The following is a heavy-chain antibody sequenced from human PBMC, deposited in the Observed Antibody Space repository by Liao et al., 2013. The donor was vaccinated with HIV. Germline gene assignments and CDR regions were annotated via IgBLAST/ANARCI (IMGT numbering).Heavy chain of an antibody. Sequence: QVQLQQRGAGLLKPSETLALTCAVYGGSFNIYYWSWIRQPPREGACSGLGKVNHSGSTNYNPSLKSRVTISMDTSKNQFSLKLSSVTAADTAVYYCATSQARESLSVTFYYYYYMDVWGKGTTVTVSS. CDR2: VNHSGST. CDR3: ATSQARESLSVTFYYYYYMDV. CDR1: GGSFNIYY. J-gene: IGHJ6*03. D-gene: IGHD6-6*01. V-gene: IGHV4-34*01.